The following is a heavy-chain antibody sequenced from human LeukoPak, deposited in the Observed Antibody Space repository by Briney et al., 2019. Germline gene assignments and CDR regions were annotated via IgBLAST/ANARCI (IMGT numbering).Heavy chain of an antibody. CDR3: ARRRAEGGSNGHYNWFDP. D-gene: IGHD6-13*01. CDR2: IYFMGTI. V-gene: IGHV4-59*12. CDR1: VDSINAYY. Sequence: SETLSLTCTVSVDSINAYYWGWIRHTPEKGLEWIGDIYFMGTIKYNPSLESRVTISVDTSKIQFSLKLSSVTAAGTGVYYCARRRAEGGSNGHYNWFDPWGQGILVTVSS. J-gene: IGHJ5*02.